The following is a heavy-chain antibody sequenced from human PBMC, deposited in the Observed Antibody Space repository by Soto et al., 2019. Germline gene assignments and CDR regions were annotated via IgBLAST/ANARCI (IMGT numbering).Heavy chain of an antibody. D-gene: IGHD4-17*01. Sequence: ASLKVSWKASGYTFTKYDIQCVRQAPGQRLEWVGCVSSRFENTRSSQRFQGRVSITWDTAASTAYMELSSLASEDTAVYYCATQSPDYAKRDFDYWGQGTLVTVSS. V-gene: IGHV1-3*01. J-gene: IGHJ4*02. CDR2: VSSRFENT. CDR1: GYTFTKYD. CDR3: ATQSPDYAKRDFDY.